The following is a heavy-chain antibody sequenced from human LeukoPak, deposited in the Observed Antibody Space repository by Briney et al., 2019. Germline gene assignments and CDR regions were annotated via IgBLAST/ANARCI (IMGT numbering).Heavy chain of an antibody. CDR2: VYYSGST. Sequence: PSETLSLTCTLSGGSISGYFWSWVRQPPRKGLEWVADVYYSGSTNYNPSLKSRVAISVDTSKNQFSLRLRSVTAADTAVYYCARLQRRYSPFDPWGQGILVTVSS. D-gene: IGHD2-15*01. J-gene: IGHJ5*02. CDR3: ARLQRRYSPFDP. V-gene: IGHV4-59*08. CDR1: GGSISGYF.